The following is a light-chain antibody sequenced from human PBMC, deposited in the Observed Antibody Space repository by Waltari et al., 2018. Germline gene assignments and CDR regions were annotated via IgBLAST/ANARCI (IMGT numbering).Light chain of an antibody. CDR3: QQGNSLPPT. CDR2: AAS. Sequence: DIQMTQSPSSVSASVGDRVIITCRASQGISNWLAWYQQEPGKAPKLLIYAASVLHTGLPSKFSGSGSGTDFTLTISNLQPEDFATYFCQQGNSLPPTFGQGTKVEV. CDR1: QGISNW. V-gene: IGKV1-12*01. J-gene: IGKJ1*01.